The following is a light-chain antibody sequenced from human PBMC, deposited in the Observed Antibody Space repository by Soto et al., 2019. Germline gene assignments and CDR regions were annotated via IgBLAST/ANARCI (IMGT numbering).Light chain of an antibody. CDR1: QSVSAY. J-gene: IGKJ4*01. CDR3: QQYSDWPLVT. CDR2: GAS. V-gene: IGKV3-15*01. Sequence: EIVMTRSPATLSVSPGERVTLSCRASQSVSAYLAWYLQKPGQAPRLLIYGASTRATGIPARFSGSGSGTEFTLTISSLQSEDSAVYHCQQYSDWPLVTFGGGTKVEI.